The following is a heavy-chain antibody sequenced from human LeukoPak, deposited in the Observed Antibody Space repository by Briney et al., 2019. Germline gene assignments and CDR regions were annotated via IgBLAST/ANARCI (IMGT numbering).Heavy chain of an antibody. CDR2: IIPIFGTA. V-gene: IGHV1-69*05. J-gene: IGHJ4*02. D-gene: IGHD6-6*01. Sequence: SVKVSCKASGGTFSSYAISRVRQAPGQGLEWMGGIIPIFGTANYAQKFQGRVTITTDESTSTAYMELSSLRSEDTAVYYCAREGRSIAAPTSWGQGTLVTVSS. CDR3: AREGRSIAAPTS. CDR1: GGTFSSYA.